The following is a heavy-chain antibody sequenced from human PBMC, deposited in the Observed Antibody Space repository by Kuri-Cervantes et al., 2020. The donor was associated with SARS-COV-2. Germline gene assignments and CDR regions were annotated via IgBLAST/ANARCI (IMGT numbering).Heavy chain of an antibody. D-gene: IGHD3-10*01. CDR3: AKGRMAQGVIRGTAFDP. CDR2: ISSSSSYI. V-gene: IGHV3-21*04. J-gene: IGHJ5*02. Sequence: GESLKISCAASGFTFSSYSMNWVRQAPGKGLEWVSSISSSSSYIYYADSVKGRFTISRDNAKNSLYLQMNSLRAEDTALYYCAKGRMAQGVIRGTAFDPWGQGTLVTVSS. CDR1: GFTFSSYS.